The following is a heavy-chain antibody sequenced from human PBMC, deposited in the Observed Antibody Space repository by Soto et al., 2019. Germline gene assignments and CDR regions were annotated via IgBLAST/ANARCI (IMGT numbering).Heavy chain of an antibody. D-gene: IGHD1-1*01. J-gene: IGHJ5*01. CDR2: IYHSGAT. Sequence: QVQLQESGPGLVKPSGTLSLTCAVSGDSITNSNWWSWVRQAPGKGLEWVGEIYHSGATTYTPSLKSRATISVDPSNAHFSLKLTSVTAADTAVYVCARDLGTGTDSWGQGNLVTVAS. CDR3: ARDLGTGTDS. V-gene: IGHV4-4*02. CDR1: GDSITNSNW.